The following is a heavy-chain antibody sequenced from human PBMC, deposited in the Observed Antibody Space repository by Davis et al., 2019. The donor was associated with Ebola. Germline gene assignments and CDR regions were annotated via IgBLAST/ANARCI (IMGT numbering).Heavy chain of an antibody. CDR3: AKDHLLWFGELFAEGRFDP. CDR2: IRYDGSNK. Sequence: GGSLRLSCAASEFIFSSYVMHWVRQAPGKGLEWVAFIRYDGSNKYYADSMKGRFTISRDNSKNTLYLQMNSLRAEDTAVYYCAKDHLLWFGELFAEGRFDPWGQGTLVTVSS. V-gene: IGHV3-30*02. D-gene: IGHD3-10*01. CDR1: EFIFSSYV. J-gene: IGHJ5*02.